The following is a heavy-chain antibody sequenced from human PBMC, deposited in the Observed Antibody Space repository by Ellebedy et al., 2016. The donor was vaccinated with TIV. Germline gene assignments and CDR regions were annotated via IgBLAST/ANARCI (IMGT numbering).Heavy chain of an antibody. CDR1: GGSISRYF. J-gene: IGHJ4*02. CDR3: ARAGVN. D-gene: IGHD2-8*01. Sequence: GSLRLSXTVSGGSISRYFWSWIRRPPGKGLEWIGYIYYSRGTKYNPSLKSRVTISLDTSKNQFSLKLTSVTPADTAVYYCARAGVNWGQGTLVTVSS. V-gene: IGHV4-59*01. CDR2: IYYSRGT.